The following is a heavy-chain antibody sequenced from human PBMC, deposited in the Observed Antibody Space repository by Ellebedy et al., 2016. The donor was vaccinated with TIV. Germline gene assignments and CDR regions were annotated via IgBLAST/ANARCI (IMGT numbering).Heavy chain of an antibody. CDR2: IFWNDDK. Sequence: SGPTLVKPTQTLTLTCTFSGFSLTTIGLGVGWIRQLPGKAPAWLAHIFWNDDKRYNPSLQTRLTVTKDTSKNQVVLTMTNMDPVDTTTYYCAHSESSRGDVPVYWGQGALVTVSS. CDR3: AHSESSRGDVPVY. CDR1: GFSLTTIGLG. D-gene: IGHD2-21*02. V-gene: IGHV2-5*01. J-gene: IGHJ4*02.